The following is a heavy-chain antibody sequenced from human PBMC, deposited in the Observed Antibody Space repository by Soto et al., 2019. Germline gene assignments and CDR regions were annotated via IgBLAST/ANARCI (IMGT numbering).Heavy chain of an antibody. Sequence: PSETLSLTCTVSGGSISSYYRSWIRQPPGKGLEWLGYIYYKGNTNYNPSLKSRVTISVDTSKNQFSLKLSSVIAADTAVYYCARHMFGSLDPYYYYYLDVWGKGTTVTVSS. D-gene: IGHD3-10*02. J-gene: IGHJ6*03. CDR3: ARHMFGSLDPYYYYYLDV. CDR2: IYYKGNT. V-gene: IGHV4-59*08. CDR1: GGSISSYY.